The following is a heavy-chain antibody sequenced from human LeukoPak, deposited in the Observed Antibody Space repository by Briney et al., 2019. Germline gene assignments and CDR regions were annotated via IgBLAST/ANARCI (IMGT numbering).Heavy chain of an antibody. Sequence: GGSLRLSCAASGFTVSSNYMSWVRQAPGKGLEWVSVIYSGGSTYYADSEKGRFTISRDNSKNTLYLQMNSLRAEDTAVYYCARYSSSWYGNWFDPWGQGTLVTVSS. D-gene: IGHD6-13*01. CDR3: ARYSSSWYGNWFDP. CDR2: IYSGGST. V-gene: IGHV3-66*02. CDR1: GFTVSSNY. J-gene: IGHJ5*02.